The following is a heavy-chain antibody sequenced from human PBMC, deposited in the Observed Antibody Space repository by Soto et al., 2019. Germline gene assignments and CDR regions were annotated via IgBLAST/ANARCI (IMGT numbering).Heavy chain of an antibody. CDR2: FYNSGST. CDR3: ARRSAGTIFDY. V-gene: IGHV4-59*01. J-gene: IGHJ4*02. D-gene: IGHD1-26*01. Sequence: SETLSLTCSISGGSISGYHWNWIRQTPGKGVEWIGYFYNSGSTKYSSSLKSRVTISVDMSKNQFSLKLRSVTAADTAVYYCARRSAGTIFDYWGQGTLVTV. CDR1: GGSISGYH.